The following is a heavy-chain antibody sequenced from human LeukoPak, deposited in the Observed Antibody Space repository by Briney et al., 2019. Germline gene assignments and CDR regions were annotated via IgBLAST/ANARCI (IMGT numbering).Heavy chain of an antibody. Sequence: GGSLRLSCAASGFTFSSYGMHWVRQAPGKGLEWVAVIWYDGSNNYYADSVKGRFTISRDNSKNTLYLQMNSLRAEDTDVYYWARPYLGYCSGGSCYRADYFDYWGQGTLVTVSS. J-gene: IGHJ4*02. CDR2: IWYDGSNN. CDR1: GFTFSSYG. CDR3: ARPYLGYCSGGSCYRADYFDY. V-gene: IGHV3-33*01. D-gene: IGHD2-15*01.